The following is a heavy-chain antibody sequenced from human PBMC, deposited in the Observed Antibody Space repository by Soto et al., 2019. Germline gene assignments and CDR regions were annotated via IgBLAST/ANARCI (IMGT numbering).Heavy chain of an antibody. CDR1: GYIFSNYG. CDR2: ISIYVSYS. CDR3: AKNSSRDWLES. D-gene: IGHD6-13*01. J-gene: IGHJ5*01. V-gene: IGHV1-18*01. Sequence: VHLVQSGAELKMQGASVKVSCKTSGYIFSNYGLTWVRQAPGKGLEWMGLISIYVSYSHSSPKFHGRLIMTTDTSTNTAFLALRNLRIDDTAVYFCAKNSSRDWLESWGQGTLITVSS.